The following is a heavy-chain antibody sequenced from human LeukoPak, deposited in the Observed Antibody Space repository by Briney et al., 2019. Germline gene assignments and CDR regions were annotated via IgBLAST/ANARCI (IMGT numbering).Heavy chain of an antibody. D-gene: IGHD5-12*01. CDR2: INQDGSEE. Sequence: GGSLRLSCAASGFTFSHYWMTWVRQAPGKGLEWVAQINQDGSEEYYMDSVKARFTISRDNAMNSVFLQMNSLRAEDTAVYYCVRDGGVSGYDLLDYWGQGTLVTVSS. J-gene: IGHJ4*02. V-gene: IGHV3-7*01. CDR3: VRDGGVSGYDLLDY. CDR1: GFTFSHYW.